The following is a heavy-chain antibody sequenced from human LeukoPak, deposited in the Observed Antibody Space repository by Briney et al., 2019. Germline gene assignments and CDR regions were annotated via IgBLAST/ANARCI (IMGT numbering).Heavy chain of an antibody. J-gene: IGHJ4*02. Sequence: GGSLRLSCAASGFTVSSNYMSWVRQAPGKGLEWVSVIYSGGSTYYADSVKGRFTISRDNSKNTLYLQMNSLRAEDTAVYYCAKDRGYYGSGASAFFGYWGQGTLVTVSS. CDR2: IYSGGST. V-gene: IGHV3-53*01. CDR3: AKDRGYYGSGASAFFGY. CDR1: GFTVSSNY. D-gene: IGHD3-10*01.